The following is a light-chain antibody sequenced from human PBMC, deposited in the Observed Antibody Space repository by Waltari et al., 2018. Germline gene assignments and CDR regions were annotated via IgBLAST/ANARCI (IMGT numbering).Light chain of an antibody. Sequence: DIVMTQSPSSVSASVGARVTITCRASQAISSWLAWYQQKPGKAPKLLIYAASSLQSGVPSRFSGSGFGTDFTLTISSLQPEDFATYFCQQFDTFPLTFGQGTRLEIK. V-gene: IGKV1-12*01. CDR3: QQFDTFPLT. CDR2: AAS. J-gene: IGKJ5*01. CDR1: QAISSW.